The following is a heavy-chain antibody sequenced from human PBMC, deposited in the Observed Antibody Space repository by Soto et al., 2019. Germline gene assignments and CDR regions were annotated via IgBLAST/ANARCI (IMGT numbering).Heavy chain of an antibody. J-gene: IGHJ4*02. V-gene: IGHV1-18*04. CDR3: ARDPRCTDGICSVY. Sequence: QVQLVQSGAEVKKPGASVKVSCKASGYTFTSYGLTWVRQAPGQGLEWMGWISADSGNTNYAQKFQGRITMTIDTSTSTAYMELRSLRSDDTAMYFCARDPRCTDGICSVYWGQGTLVTVSS. CDR2: ISADSGNT. D-gene: IGHD2-8*01. CDR1: GYTFTSYG.